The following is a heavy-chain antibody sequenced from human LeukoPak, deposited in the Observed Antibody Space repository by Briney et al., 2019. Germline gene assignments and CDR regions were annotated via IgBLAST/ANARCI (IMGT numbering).Heavy chain of an antibody. D-gene: IGHD6-13*01. Sequence: ASVKVSCKASGYTLTSYGITWVRQAPGQGLEWMGWISGYNGNTNYAQKLQDRVTMTTDTSTSTAYMELRSLTSDDTAVYYCARTIAPETSFEHWGQGTLVTVSS. CDR3: ARTIAPETSFEH. CDR2: ISGYNGNT. CDR1: GYTLTSYG. J-gene: IGHJ4*02. V-gene: IGHV1-18*01.